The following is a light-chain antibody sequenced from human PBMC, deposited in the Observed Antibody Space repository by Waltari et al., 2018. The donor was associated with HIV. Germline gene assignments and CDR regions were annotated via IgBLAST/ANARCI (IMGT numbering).Light chain of an antibody. CDR1: QSVSSY. CDR3: QLRSNWPRYT. Sequence: EIVLTHSPLTLPLSPGVRATHSGRASQSVSSYLAWYQQKPGQAPRLLIYDASNRATGIPARFSGSGSGTDFTLTISSLEPEDLAVYYCQLRSNWPRYTFGQGTKLEIK. J-gene: IGKJ2*01. V-gene: IGKV3-11*01. CDR2: DAS.